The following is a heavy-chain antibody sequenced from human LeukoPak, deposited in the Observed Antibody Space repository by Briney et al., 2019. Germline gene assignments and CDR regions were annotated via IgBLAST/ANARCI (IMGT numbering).Heavy chain of an antibody. D-gene: IGHD6-25*01. V-gene: IGHV1-18*01. CDR3: ARDQRYYYYMDV. Sequence: ASVTVSLKSSGYTFTSYGISWVRQAPGQGLEWMGWISAYNGNTNYAQMLQGRVTMTTDTSTSTAYMELRSLRSDDTAVYYCARDQRYYYYMDVWGKGTTVIVSS. CDR1: GYTFTSYG. CDR2: ISAYNGNT. J-gene: IGHJ6*03.